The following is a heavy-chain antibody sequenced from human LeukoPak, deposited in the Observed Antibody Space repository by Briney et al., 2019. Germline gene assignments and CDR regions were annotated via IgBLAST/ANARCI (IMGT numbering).Heavy chain of an antibody. CDR1: GGSFSGYY. D-gene: IGHD5-12*01. J-gene: IGHJ4*02. CDR2: INHSGST. CDR3: AREGSGVQEMATIPAPFGY. V-gene: IGHV4-34*01. Sequence: SETLSLTCAVYGGSFSGYYWSWIRQPPGKGLEWIGEINHSGSTNYNPSLKSRVTISVDTSKNQFSLKLSSVTAADTAVYYCAREGSGVQEMATIPAPFGYWGQGTLVTVSS.